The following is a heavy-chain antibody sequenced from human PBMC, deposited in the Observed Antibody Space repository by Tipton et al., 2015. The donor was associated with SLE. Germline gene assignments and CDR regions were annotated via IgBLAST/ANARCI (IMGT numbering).Heavy chain of an antibody. CDR3: ARVNYDFWSGLNY. V-gene: IGHV1-18*01. Sequence: QLVQSGAEVKKPGASVKVSCKASGYTFISYGFSWVRQAPGQGLEWMGWISTYNGHTNYAQKLQGRVIMTTDTSTSTAYMELRSLRSDDTAVYYCARVNYDFWSGLNYWGQGTLVTVSS. J-gene: IGHJ4*02. CDR1: GYTFISYG. CDR2: ISTYNGHT. D-gene: IGHD3-3*01.